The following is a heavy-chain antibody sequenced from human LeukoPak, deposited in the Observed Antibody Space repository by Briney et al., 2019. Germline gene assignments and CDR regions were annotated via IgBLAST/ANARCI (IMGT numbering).Heavy chain of an antibody. J-gene: IGHJ4*02. CDR2: IYSGGST. Sequence: PGGSLRLSCAASGFTVSSNYTSWVRQAPGKGLEWVSVIYSGGSTYYADSVKGRFTISRDNSKNTLYLQMNSLRAEDTAVYYCASGYSSGWYPFDYWGQGTLVTVSS. V-gene: IGHV3-53*01. D-gene: IGHD6-19*01. CDR1: GFTVSSNY. CDR3: ASGYSSGWYPFDY.